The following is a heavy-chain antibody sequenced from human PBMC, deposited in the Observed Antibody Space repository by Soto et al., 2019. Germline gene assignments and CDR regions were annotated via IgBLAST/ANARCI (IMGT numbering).Heavy chain of an antibody. D-gene: IGHD4-17*01. CDR3: AREGGYSVTTGIYYYGMDV. V-gene: IGHV3-53*01. CDR1: GFTVSSNY. CDR2: IYSGGST. Sequence: GGSLRLSCAASGFTVSSNYMSWVRQAPWKGLELVSVIYSGGSTYYADSVKGRFTISRDNSKNTLYLQMNSLRAEDTAVYYCAREGGYSVTTGIYYYGMDVCGRRTTVAVCS. J-gene: IGHJ6*02.